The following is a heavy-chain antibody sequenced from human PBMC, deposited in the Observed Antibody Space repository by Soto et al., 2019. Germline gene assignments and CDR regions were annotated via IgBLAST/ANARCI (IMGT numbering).Heavy chain of an antibody. CDR3: GRHQILLLASHSYGLDL. Sequence: SETLSLTCTVSGDFVSSSRYYWGWIRQPPGKGLEWIGSIYYTGNTFFNPSLRSRVTFSVDPYKNQFSLKLTSLTAAATAFYFCGRHQILLLASHSYGLDLWGQGTTVTVSS. CDR2: IYYTGNT. J-gene: IGHJ6*02. V-gene: IGHV4-39*01. CDR1: GDFVSSSRYY. D-gene: IGHD3-22*01.